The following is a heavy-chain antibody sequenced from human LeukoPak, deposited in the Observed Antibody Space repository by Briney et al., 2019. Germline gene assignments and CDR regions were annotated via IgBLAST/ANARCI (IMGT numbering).Heavy chain of an antibody. D-gene: IGHD2-2*01. Sequence: ASVKVSCKASGYTFTGYYMHWVRQAPGQGLEWMGRINPNSGGTNYAQKFQGRVTMTRDTSISTAYMELSRLRSDDTAVYYCARDLVIVVVPAAMGYWGQGTLVTVSS. CDR2: INPNSGGT. CDR1: GYTFTGYY. J-gene: IGHJ4*02. V-gene: IGHV1-2*06. CDR3: ARDLVIVVVPAAMGY.